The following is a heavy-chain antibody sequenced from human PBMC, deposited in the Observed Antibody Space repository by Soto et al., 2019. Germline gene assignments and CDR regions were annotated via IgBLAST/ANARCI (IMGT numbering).Heavy chain of an antibody. D-gene: IGHD1-26*01. CDR3: AKDRVDHNSVWDPFDV. J-gene: IGHJ3*01. CDR1: GFTFSDYA. V-gene: IGHV3-23*01. CDR2: LGGSNRDT. Sequence: EEQLFQSGGGLVQPGGSLTLSCAASGFTFSDYAMTWVRQAPGKGLEWVSSLGGSNRDTHYAASVEGRFTVSRDNSKSTLFLQMNSLRVEDTAIYYCAKDRVDHNSVWDPFDVWGQGTLVTVSS.